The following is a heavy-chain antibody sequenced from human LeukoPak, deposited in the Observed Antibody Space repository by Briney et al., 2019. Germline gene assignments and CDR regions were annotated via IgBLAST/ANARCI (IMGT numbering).Heavy chain of an antibody. J-gene: IGHJ3*02. Sequence: GRSLRLSCAASGFTFSSYGMHWVRQAPGKGLEWVAVIWYDGSNKYYADSVKGRFTISRDNSKNTLYLQMNSLRAEDTAVYYCARGEVGATISYAFDIWGQGTKVTVSS. CDR3: ARGEVGATISYAFDI. D-gene: IGHD1-26*01. CDR2: IWYDGSNK. V-gene: IGHV3-33*01. CDR1: GFTFSSYG.